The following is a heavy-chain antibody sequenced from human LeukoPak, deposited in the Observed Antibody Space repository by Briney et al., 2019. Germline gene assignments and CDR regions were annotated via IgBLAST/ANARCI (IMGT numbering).Heavy chain of an antibody. J-gene: IGHJ4*02. CDR2: IYYSGST. D-gene: IGHD3-22*01. Sequence: SETLSLTCTVSGGSISSYYWNWIRQPPGKGLEWIGYIYYSGSTNYNPSLKSRVTISVDTSKNQFSLKLSSVTAADTAVYYCARADDSSGNFDYWGQGTLVTVSS. CDR3: ARADDSSGNFDY. CDR1: GGSISSYY. V-gene: IGHV4-59*01.